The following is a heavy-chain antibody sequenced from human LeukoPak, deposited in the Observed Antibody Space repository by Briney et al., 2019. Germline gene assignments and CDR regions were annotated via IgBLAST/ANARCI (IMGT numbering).Heavy chain of an antibody. V-gene: IGHV1-8*03. Sequence: ASVKVSCKASGYTFTSYDINWVRQATGQGLEWMGWMNPNSGNTGYAQKFQGRVTITRNTSISTAYMELSSLRSEDTAVCYCARVLEGELNFDYWGQGTLVTVSS. CDR3: ARVLEGELNFDY. CDR1: GYTFTSYD. CDR2: MNPNSGNT. D-gene: IGHD1-26*01. J-gene: IGHJ4*02.